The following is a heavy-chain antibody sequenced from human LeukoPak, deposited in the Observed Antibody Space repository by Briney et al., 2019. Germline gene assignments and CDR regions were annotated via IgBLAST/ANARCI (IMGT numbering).Heavy chain of an antibody. CDR1: GGSISSSSYY. D-gene: IGHD6-6*01. CDR3: ARSSIAARPLDY. V-gene: IGHV4-39*01. CDR2: IYYSGST. J-gene: IGHJ4*02. Sequence: KASETLSLTCTVSGGSISSSSYYWGWIRQPPGKGLEWIGSIYYSGSTYYNPSLKSRVTISVDTSKNQFSLELSSVTAADTAVYYCARSSIAARPLDYWGQGTLVTVSS.